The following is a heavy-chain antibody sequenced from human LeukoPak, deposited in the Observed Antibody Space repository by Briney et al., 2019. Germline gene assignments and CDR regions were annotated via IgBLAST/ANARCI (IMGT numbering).Heavy chain of an antibody. V-gene: IGHV1-69*04. CDR2: IIPILGIA. J-gene: IGHJ4*02. CDR1: GGTFSSYA. Sequence: SVKVSCKASGGTFSSYAISWVRQAPGQGLEWMGRIIPILGIANYAQKFQGRVTITADKSTSTAYMELSSLRSEDTAVYYCARGGGRDGYNYFDYWGQGTLVTVSS. D-gene: IGHD5-24*01. CDR3: ARGGGRDGYNYFDY.